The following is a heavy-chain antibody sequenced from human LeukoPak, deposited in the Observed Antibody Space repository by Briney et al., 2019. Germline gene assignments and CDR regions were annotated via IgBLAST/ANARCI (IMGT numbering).Heavy chain of an antibody. Sequence: SVKVSCKASGGTFSSYAISWVRQAPGQGLEWMGGIIPIFGTANYAQKFQGRVTITTDESTSTAYMELSSLRSEDTAVYYCARVFHDSYGHPYYFGYWGQGTLVTVSS. CDR3: ARVFHDSYGHPYYFGY. CDR2: IIPIFGTA. CDR1: GGTFSSYA. V-gene: IGHV1-69*05. J-gene: IGHJ4*02. D-gene: IGHD4-17*01.